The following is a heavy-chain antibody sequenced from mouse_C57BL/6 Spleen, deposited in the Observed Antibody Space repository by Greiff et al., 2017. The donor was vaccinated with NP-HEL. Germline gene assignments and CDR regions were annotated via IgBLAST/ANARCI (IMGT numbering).Heavy chain of an antibody. CDR1: GYTFTSYW. V-gene: IGHV1-61*01. CDR3: ARREGRAWFAY. Sequence: QVQLKQPGAELVRPGSSVKLSCKASGYTFTSYWMDWVKQRPGQGLEWIGNIYPSDSETHYNQKFKDKATLTVDKSSSTAYMQLSSLTSEDSAVYYCARREGRAWFAYWGQGTLVTVSA. J-gene: IGHJ3*01. D-gene: IGHD3-3*01. CDR2: IYPSDSET.